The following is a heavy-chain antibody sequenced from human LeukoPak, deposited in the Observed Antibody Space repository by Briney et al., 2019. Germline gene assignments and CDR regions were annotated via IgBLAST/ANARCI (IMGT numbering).Heavy chain of an antibody. Sequence: GGSLRLSCAASGFTFSSYSMNWVRQAPGKGLEWVSSISSSSSYIYYADSVKGRFTISRDNAKNSLYLQMNSLRAEDTAVYYCARDIVVVPGSGGDYWGQGTLVTVSS. CDR2: ISSSSSYI. V-gene: IGHV3-21*01. CDR1: GFTFSSYS. J-gene: IGHJ4*02. CDR3: ARDIVVVPGSGGDY. D-gene: IGHD2-2*01.